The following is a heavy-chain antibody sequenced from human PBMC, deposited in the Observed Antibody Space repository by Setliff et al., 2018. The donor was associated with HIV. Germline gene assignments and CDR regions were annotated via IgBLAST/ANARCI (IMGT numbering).Heavy chain of an antibody. CDR1: GGTFINSA. Sequence: SVKVSCKASGGTFINSAFNWVRQATGQGLERMGSIIPIFGTGNYAQNFQGRVTITADRSTSTAYMELTSLSSEDTAVYYCATGRHYYDSSDYPANPFDVWGQGTLVTVSS. J-gene: IGHJ3*01. CDR3: ATGRHYYDSSDYPANPFDV. CDR2: IIPIFGTG. V-gene: IGHV1-69*06. D-gene: IGHD3-22*01.